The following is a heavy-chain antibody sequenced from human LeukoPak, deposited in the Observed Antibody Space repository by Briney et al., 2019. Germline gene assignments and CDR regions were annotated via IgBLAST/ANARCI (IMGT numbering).Heavy chain of an antibody. Sequence: ASVKVPCKASGYTFTSYGISWVRQAPGQGLEWMGWISAYNGNTNYAQKLQGRVTMSTDTSTSTAYMELRSLRSDDTAVCYCAGRGEVGATSPFSPYFYYWGQGTLVTVSS. CDR3: AGRGEVGATSPFSPYFYY. CDR1: GYTFTSYG. J-gene: IGHJ4*02. D-gene: IGHD1-26*01. V-gene: IGHV1-18*01. CDR2: ISAYNGNT.